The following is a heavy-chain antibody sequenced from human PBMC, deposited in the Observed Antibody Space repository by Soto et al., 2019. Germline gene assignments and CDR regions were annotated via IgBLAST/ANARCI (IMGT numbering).Heavy chain of an antibody. V-gene: IGHV6-1*01. D-gene: IGHD2-2*01. J-gene: IGHJ6*03. Sequence: SQTPSLTFAISGDSVSSNSSALNWIRQSPSRGLEWLGRTYYRSKWYNDYAVSVKSRITINPDTSKNQFSLQLNSVTPEDTAVYYCARERLYCSSTSCYQRQYYYYYMDVWGKGTTVTVSS. CDR3: ARERLYCSSTSCYQRQYYYYYMDV. CDR1: GDSVSSNSSA. CDR2: TYYRSKWYN.